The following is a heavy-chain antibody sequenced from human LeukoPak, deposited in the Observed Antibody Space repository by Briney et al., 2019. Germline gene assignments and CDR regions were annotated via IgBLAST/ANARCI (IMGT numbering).Heavy chain of an antibody. V-gene: IGHV4-39*01. CDR2: IYYSGST. CDR3: ARRGYYYDSSGPYWGDAFDI. Sequence: SETLSLTCTVSGGSISSSSYYWGWIRQPPGKGLEWIGSIYYSGSTYYNPSLKSRVTISVDTSKNQFSPKLSSVTAADTAVYYCARRGYYYDSSGPYWGDAFDIWGQGTMVTVSS. J-gene: IGHJ3*02. D-gene: IGHD3-22*01. CDR1: GGSISSSSYY.